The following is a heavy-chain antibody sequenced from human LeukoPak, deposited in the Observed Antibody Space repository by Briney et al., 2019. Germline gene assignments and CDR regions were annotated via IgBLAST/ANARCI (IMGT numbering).Heavy chain of an antibody. J-gene: IGHJ3*02. CDR3: ARDSGDDAFDI. CDR1: GFTFCSYA. CDR2: ISSNGGST. Sequence: GGSLRLSXAASGFTFCSYAMHWVRQAPGKGLEYVSAISSNGGSTYYANSVKGRFTISRDNSKNTLYLQMGSLRAEDMAVYYCARDSGDDAFDIWGQGTMVTVSS. D-gene: IGHD3-10*01. V-gene: IGHV3-64*01.